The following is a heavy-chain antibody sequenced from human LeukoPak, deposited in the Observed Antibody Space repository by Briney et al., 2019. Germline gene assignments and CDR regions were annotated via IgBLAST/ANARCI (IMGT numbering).Heavy chain of an antibody. D-gene: IGHD6-6*01. Sequence: SETLSLTCTVSGGSISSGDYYWSWIRQPPGKGLEWIGYIYYSGSTYYNPSLKSRVTISVDTSENQLSLKLGSVTAADTAVYYCARAKYSSSSLFDYWGQGTLVTASS. CDR1: GGSISSGDYY. CDR3: ARAKYSSSSLFDY. V-gene: IGHV4-30-4*08. J-gene: IGHJ4*02. CDR2: IYYSGST.